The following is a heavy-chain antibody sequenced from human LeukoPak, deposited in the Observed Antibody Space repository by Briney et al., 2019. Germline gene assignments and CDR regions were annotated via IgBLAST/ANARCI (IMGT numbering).Heavy chain of an antibody. Sequence: GGSVTGSLQSFGCIFTNSALHWVGQAPGRNLEGMGWINAGTGNTKNLQRFQGRVTFTRDTSASTAYMALSSLRFEDTAVYFCARDHSLGSYPDYWGQGTLVTVSS. CDR3: ARDHSLGSYPDY. CDR1: GCIFTNSA. V-gene: IGHV1-3*01. CDR2: INAGTGNT. D-gene: IGHD3-10*01. J-gene: IGHJ4*02.